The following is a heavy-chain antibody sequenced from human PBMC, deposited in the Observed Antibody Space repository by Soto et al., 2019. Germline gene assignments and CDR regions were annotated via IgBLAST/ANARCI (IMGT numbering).Heavy chain of an antibody. D-gene: IGHD3-10*01. Sequence: QVQLQESGPGLVKPSETLSLTCTVSGGSITTYYWSWIRQPPRKGLEWIGYIYYSGNTNYNPSLKSRVTISVDTSKNQFSLKLSSVTAADTAVYYCARLRFGAHDPWGQGTLVTVSS. CDR3: ARLRFGAHDP. V-gene: IGHV4-59*08. J-gene: IGHJ5*02. CDR1: GGSITTYY. CDR2: IYYSGNT.